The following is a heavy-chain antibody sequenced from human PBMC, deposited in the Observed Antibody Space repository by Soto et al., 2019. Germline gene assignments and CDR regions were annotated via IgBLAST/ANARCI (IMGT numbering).Heavy chain of an antibody. CDR2: ISGTGGDT. CDR3: AKAARGYGDYGTRDAFDI. J-gene: IGHJ3*02. Sequence: GGSLRLSCVASGFTFSNSGMSWVRQAPGKGLEWVSGISGTGGDTYYADSVKGRFTISRDNSKNTLYLQMNSLRAEDTAVYYCAKAARGYGDYGTRDAFDIWGQGTMVTVSS. V-gene: IGHV3-23*01. CDR1: GFTFSNSG. D-gene: IGHD4-17*01.